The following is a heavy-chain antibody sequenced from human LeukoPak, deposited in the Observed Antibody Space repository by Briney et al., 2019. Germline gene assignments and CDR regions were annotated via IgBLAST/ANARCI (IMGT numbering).Heavy chain of an antibody. CDR2: ISGSGRSA. Sequence: PGGSLRLSCAVPGFTFSSYDMSWVRQAPGKELDWISRISGSGRSASYAVSVRGRFTISRDNDRNTLFLLLNRLRDDDTAVYYCVREIAVAGTRFDPWGQGTLVTVSS. D-gene: IGHD6-13*01. CDR3: VREIAVAGTRFDP. CDR1: GFTFSSYD. J-gene: IGHJ5*02. V-gene: IGHV3-23*01.